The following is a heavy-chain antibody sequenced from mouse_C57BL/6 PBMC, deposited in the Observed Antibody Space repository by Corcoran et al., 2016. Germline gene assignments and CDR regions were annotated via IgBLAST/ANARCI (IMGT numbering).Heavy chain of an antibody. CDR2: IYPGNGNT. V-gene: IGHV1-76*01. CDR3: AGPYYFDY. J-gene: IGHJ2*01. CDR1: GYSFTDYY. Sequence: QVQLKQSGAELVRPGASVKLSCKASGYSFTDYYINWVKQRPGQGLEWIARIYPGNGNTYYNEKFKGKATLTAEKYSNTAYMQLSSLTSEESAVYFCAGPYYFDYWGQCTTLTVSS.